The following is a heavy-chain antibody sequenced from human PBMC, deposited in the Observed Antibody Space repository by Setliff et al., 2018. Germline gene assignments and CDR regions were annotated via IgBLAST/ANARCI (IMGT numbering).Heavy chain of an antibody. CDR1: GYTFTGYY. V-gene: IGHV1-2*02. D-gene: IGHD3-9*01. Sequence: ASVKVSCKASGYTFTGYYIHWVRQAPGQGLEYMGWINPNSGGTNYAPKFQGRVTMTRDTSISTVYMEVSRLRSEDTAVYFCARDGDILTTYYVYYYYMDVWGKGTTVTVSS. J-gene: IGHJ6*03. CDR2: INPNSGGT. CDR3: ARDGDILTTYYVYYYYMDV.